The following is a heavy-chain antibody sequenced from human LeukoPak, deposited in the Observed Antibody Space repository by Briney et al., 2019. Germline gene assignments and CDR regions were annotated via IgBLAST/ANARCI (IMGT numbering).Heavy chain of an antibody. CDR1: GGSVSSGSYY. V-gene: IGHV4-61*01. Sequence: SETLSLTCTVSGGSVSSGSYYWSWIRQPPGKGLEWIGYIYYSGSTNYNPSLKSRVTISVDASKDQFSLKLSSVTAADTAVYYCAREGPMGDIDYWGQGTLVTVSS. CDR2: IYYSGST. J-gene: IGHJ4*02. CDR3: AREGPMGDIDY. D-gene: IGHD3-16*01.